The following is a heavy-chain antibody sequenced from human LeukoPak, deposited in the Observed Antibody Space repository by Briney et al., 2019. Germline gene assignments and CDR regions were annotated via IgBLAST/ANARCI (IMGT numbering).Heavy chain of an antibody. V-gene: IGHV3-9*01. CDR3: AKDIREYSYGAPIDY. CDR2: ITWNSGTI. J-gene: IGHJ4*02. Sequence: PGRSLRLSCAASGFTFDDYAMHWVRQAPGKGLEWVSGITWNSGTIGYADSAKGRFTISRDNAKNSLYLQMNSLRAEDTALYYCAKDIREYSYGAPIDYWGQGTLVTVSS. D-gene: IGHD5-18*01. CDR1: GFTFDDYA.